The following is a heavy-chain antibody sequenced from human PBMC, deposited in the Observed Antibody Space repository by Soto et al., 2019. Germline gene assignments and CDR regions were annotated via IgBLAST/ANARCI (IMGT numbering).Heavy chain of an antibody. CDR3: ARDLIDI. CDR2: ISDYNGNT. J-gene: IGHJ3*02. Sequence: ASVKVSCKASGYTFSSSGVSWVRQAPGQGLEWMGWISDYNGNTNYAQKLQGRVTMTTDTSTSTAYMELRILRSDDTAVYYCARDLIDIWGQGTMVTVSS. V-gene: IGHV1-18*01. CDR1: GYTFSSSG.